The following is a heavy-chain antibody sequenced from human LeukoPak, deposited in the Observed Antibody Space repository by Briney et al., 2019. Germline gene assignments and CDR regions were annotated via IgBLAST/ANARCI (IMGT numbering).Heavy chain of an antibody. CDR3: ARDTVTTSYYYYYMDV. V-gene: IGHV3-7*01. CDR1: GFTFSSYW. J-gene: IGHJ6*03. D-gene: IGHD4-11*01. CDR2: IKQDGSEK. Sequence: PGGSLRLSCAASGFTFSSYWMSWVRQAPGKGLEWVANIKQDGSEKYYVDSVKGRFTISRGNAKNSLYLQMNSLRAEDTAVYYCARDTVTTSYYYYYMDVWGKGTTVTVSS.